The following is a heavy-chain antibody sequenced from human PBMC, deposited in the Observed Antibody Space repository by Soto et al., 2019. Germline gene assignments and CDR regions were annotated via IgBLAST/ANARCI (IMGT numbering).Heavy chain of an antibody. CDR3: ASQSITGTGYGMDV. J-gene: IGHJ6*02. V-gene: IGHV4-39*01. Sequence: QLQLQESGPGLVKPSETLSLTCTVSGGSISSSSYYWGWIRQPPGKGLEWIGSIYYSGSTYYNPSLKSRVPISVDTSKNQFSLKLSSVTAADTAVYYCASQSITGTGYGMDVWGQGTTVTVSS. CDR2: IYYSGST. D-gene: IGHD1-20*01. CDR1: GGSISSSSYY.